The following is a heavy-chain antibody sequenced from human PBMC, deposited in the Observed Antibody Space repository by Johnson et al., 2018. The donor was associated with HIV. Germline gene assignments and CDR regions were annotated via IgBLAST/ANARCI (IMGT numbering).Heavy chain of an antibody. CDR3: TRVMDPRDAFDI. CDR2: IKQDGSEK. CDR1: GFTFSSYW. Sequence: EVQLVESGGGLVQPGGSLRLSCAASGFTFSSYWMSWVRQAPGKGLEWVANIKQDGSEKYYVDSVKGRFTISRDKAKNSLYLQMNSLRAEDKAVYYCTRVMDPRDAFDIWGQGTMVTVSS. D-gene: IGHD3-10*01. J-gene: IGHJ3*02. V-gene: IGHV3-7*05.